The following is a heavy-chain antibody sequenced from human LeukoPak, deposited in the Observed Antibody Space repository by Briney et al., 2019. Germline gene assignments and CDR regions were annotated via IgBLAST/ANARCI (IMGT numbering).Heavy chain of an antibody. CDR2: ISAYNGNT. Sequence: GASVKVSCKASGYTFTSYGISWVRQVPGQGLEWMGWISAYNGNTNYAQKLQGRVTMTTDTSTSTAYMELRSLRSDDTAVYYCARPVWFGELTPMDVWGQGTTVTVSS. D-gene: IGHD3-10*01. CDR1: GYTFTSYG. V-gene: IGHV1-18*01. CDR3: ARPVWFGELTPMDV. J-gene: IGHJ6*02.